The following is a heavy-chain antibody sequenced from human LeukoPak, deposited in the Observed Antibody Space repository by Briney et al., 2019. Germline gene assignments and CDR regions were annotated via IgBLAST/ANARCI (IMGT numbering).Heavy chain of an antibody. D-gene: IGHD4/OR15-4a*01. CDR1: GFTFSSFA. J-gene: IGHJ4*02. CDR2: ISGSGGTT. V-gene: IGHV3-23*01. Sequence: GGSLRLSCAASGFTFSSFAMNWVRQAPGKGLEWVSSISGSGGTTYYADSVKGRFTIYRDNSKNTLYLQMNSLRAEDTAVYYCARRAGAYSHPYDYWGQGTLVTVSS. CDR3: ARRAGAYSHPYDY.